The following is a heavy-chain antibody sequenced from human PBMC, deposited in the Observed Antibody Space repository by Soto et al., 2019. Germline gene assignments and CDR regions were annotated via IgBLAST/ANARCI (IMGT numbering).Heavy chain of an antibody. D-gene: IGHD3-9*01. CDR1: GFTFRSYA. CDR3: AKASYYDILTGSVFFDY. V-gene: IGHV3-23*01. Sequence: GGSQSLSCAASGFTFRSYAMSWVRRAPGKGLEWVSAISGSGGSTYYADSVKGRFTISRDNSKNTLYLQMNSLRAEDTAVYYCAKASYYDILTGSVFFDYWGQGTLVTVSS. CDR2: ISGSGGST. J-gene: IGHJ4*02.